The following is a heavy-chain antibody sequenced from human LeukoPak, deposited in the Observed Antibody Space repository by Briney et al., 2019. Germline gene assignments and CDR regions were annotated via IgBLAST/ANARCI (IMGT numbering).Heavy chain of an antibody. Sequence: PGGSLRLSCAASGFTFSSYSMNWVRQAPGKGLEWVSSISSSSSYIYYADSVKDRFTISRDNAKNSLYLQMNSLRAEDTAVHYCARVPGRRADAFDIWGQGTMVTVSS. D-gene: IGHD1-26*01. CDR3: ARVPGRRADAFDI. J-gene: IGHJ3*02. V-gene: IGHV3-21*01. CDR2: ISSSSSYI. CDR1: GFTFSSYS.